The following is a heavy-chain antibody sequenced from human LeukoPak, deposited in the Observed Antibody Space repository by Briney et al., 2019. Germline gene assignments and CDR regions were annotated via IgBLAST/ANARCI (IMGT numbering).Heavy chain of an antibody. Sequence: PGGSLRLSCAASGFTFSSYAMHWVRQAPGKGLEWVAVISYDGSNKYYADSVKGRLTISRDNSKNTLYLQMNSLRAEDTAVYYCARDRLLYSSGWNFDYWGQGTLVTVSS. CDR3: ARDRLLYSSGWNFDY. D-gene: IGHD6-19*01. CDR1: GFTFSSYA. CDR2: ISYDGSNK. J-gene: IGHJ4*02. V-gene: IGHV3-30-3*01.